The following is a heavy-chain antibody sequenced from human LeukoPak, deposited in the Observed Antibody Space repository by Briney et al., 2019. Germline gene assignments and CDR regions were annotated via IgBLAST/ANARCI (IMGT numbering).Heavy chain of an antibody. J-gene: IGHJ4*02. Sequence: GGSLRLSCAASGFNFSSYGMTWVRQAPGKGLEWVSIISGSGRDTYYADSVKGRFTISRDKSKNTLYLQMNSLRAEDMALYYCAKDRLSGFSGGVIDYWGQGTLVTVSS. CDR3: AKDRLSGFSGGVIDY. CDR2: ISGSGRDT. CDR1: GFNFSSYG. V-gene: IGHV3-23*01. D-gene: IGHD6-19*01.